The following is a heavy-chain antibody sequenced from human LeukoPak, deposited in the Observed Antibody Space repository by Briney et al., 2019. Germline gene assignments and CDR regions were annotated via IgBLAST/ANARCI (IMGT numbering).Heavy chain of an antibody. CDR3: AKDKSAVAGYWFDP. Sequence: GGSLRLSCAASGFTFDDYAMHWVRQAPGKGLEWVSGISWNSGSIGYADSVKGRLTISRDNAKNSLYLQMNSLRAEDAALYYCAKDKSAVAGYWFDPWGQGTLVTVSS. J-gene: IGHJ5*02. CDR2: ISWNSGSI. D-gene: IGHD6-19*01. CDR1: GFTFDDYA. V-gene: IGHV3-9*01.